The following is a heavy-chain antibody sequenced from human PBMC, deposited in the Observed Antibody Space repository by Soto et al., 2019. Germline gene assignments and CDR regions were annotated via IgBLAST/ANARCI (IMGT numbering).Heavy chain of an antibody. CDR2: IIPVFGTT. CDR1: GGLFSSFA. J-gene: IGHJ4*02. Sequence: QGQLVQSGPEGKKPGSSVKVSCKDSGGLFSSFAISWVRQAPGQGLEWLGGIIPVFGTTNYAEKFQDRVTITADESTNTAYMELSSLTSADTAMYYCARGGGPYVWFNEFWGQGTLVTVSS. V-gene: IGHV1-69*13. D-gene: IGHD3-16*01. CDR3: ARGGGPYVWFNEF.